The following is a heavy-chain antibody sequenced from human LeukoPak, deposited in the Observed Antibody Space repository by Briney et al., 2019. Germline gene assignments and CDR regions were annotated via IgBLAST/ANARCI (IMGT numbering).Heavy chain of an antibody. D-gene: IGHD5-24*01. CDR2: ISYDGSNK. Sequence: GGSLRLSCAASGFTFSSYAMHWVRQAPGKGLEWVAVISYDGSNKYYADSVKGRFTISRDNSKNTLYLQMNSLRAEDTAVYYCAREDGYPKIDYWGQGTLVTVSS. CDR1: GFTFSSYA. V-gene: IGHV3-30-3*01. CDR3: AREDGYPKIDY. J-gene: IGHJ4*02.